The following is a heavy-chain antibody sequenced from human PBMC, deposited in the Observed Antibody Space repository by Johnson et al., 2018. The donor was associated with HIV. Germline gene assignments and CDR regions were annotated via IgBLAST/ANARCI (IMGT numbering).Heavy chain of an antibody. CDR1: GFNFSKFG. CDR3: AQELDTLAPYVAFDM. CDR2: IWYDGSST. D-gene: IGHD1-26*01. Sequence: QVQLVESGGGVAQPGRSLRLSCAASGFNFSKFGMHWVRQAPGKGLQWVAVIWYDGSSTYFADSVKGRFTISRDNSKNTLYLQMNSLRADDTAIYYCAQELDTLAPYVAFDMWGQGTMVTVSS. V-gene: IGHV3-33*08. J-gene: IGHJ3*02.